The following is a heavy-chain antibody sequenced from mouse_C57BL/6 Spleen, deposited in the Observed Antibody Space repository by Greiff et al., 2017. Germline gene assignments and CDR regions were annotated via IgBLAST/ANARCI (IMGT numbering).Heavy chain of an antibody. CDR3: ANLYGNYVDY. J-gene: IGHJ2*01. D-gene: IGHD2-1*01. V-gene: IGHV1-85*01. CDR1: GYTFTSYD. CDR2: IYTRAGST. Sequence: QVQLQQSGPELVKPGASVKLSCKASGYTFTSYDINWVKQRPGQGLEWIGWIYTRAGSTKYNEKFKGQATLTVDTSSSTAYMELHSLTSEDSAVYFCANLYGNYVDYWGQGTTLTVSS.